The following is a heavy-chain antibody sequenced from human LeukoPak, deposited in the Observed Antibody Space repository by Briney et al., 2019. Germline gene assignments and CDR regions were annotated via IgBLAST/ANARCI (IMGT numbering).Heavy chain of an antibody. D-gene: IGHD4-23*01. V-gene: IGHV3-7*01. J-gene: IGHJ4*02. CDR1: GFTFSSYW. CDR3: ARDRIVTTVVTEYHFDY. Sequence: PGGSLRLSCAASGFTFSSYWMSWVRQAPGKGLEWVANIKQDGSEKYYVDSVKGRFTISRDNAKNSLYLQMNSLRAEDTAVYYCARDRIVTTVVTEYHFDYWGQGTLVAVSS. CDR2: IKQDGSEK.